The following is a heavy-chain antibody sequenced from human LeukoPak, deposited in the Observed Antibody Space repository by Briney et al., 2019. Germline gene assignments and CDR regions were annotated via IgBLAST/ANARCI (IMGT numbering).Heavy chain of an antibody. V-gene: IGHV4-34*01. Sequence: SETLSLTCAVYGGSFSGYYWSWIRQPPGKGLEWIGEINHSGSTNYNPSLKSRVTISVDTSKNLFSLKLSSVTAADTAVYYCARERGYSYGQGPYYYYYMDVWGKGTTVTVSS. CDR2: INHSGST. CDR3: ARERGYSYGQGPYYYYYMDV. CDR1: GGSFSGYY. J-gene: IGHJ6*03. D-gene: IGHD5-18*01.